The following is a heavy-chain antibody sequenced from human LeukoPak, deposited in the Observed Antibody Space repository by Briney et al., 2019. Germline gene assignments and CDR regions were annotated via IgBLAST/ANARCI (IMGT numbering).Heavy chain of an antibody. J-gene: IGHJ6*03. Sequence: ASVKVSCKASGGAFSSYAISWVRKAPGQGLEWMEGVIPIFGTANYAQKFQGRVTITTDESTSTAYMELSSLRSEDTAVYYCARAIFGVVRTYYYMDVWGKGTTVTVSS. CDR1: GGAFSSYA. CDR3: ARAIFGVVRTYYYMDV. D-gene: IGHD3-3*01. CDR2: VIPIFGTA. V-gene: IGHV1-69*05.